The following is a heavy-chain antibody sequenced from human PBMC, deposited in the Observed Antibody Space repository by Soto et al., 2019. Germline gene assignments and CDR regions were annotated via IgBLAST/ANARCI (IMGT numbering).Heavy chain of an antibody. J-gene: IGHJ6*02. D-gene: IGHD3-16*01. CDR3: ARGNPFNYAGFDV. V-gene: IGHV1-8*01. CDR1: GYTFSDFD. CDR2: MNAKSGDT. Sequence: SVKVSCKASGYTFSDFDINWLRQASGQGPEWMGWMNAKSGDTFFAQRFQGKFNMTWDTSLSTAYMEVGSLTSDDTAMYYCARGNPFNYAGFDVWGQGTTVTVSS.